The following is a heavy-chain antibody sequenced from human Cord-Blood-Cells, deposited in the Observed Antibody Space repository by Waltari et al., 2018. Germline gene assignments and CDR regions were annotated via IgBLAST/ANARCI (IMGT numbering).Heavy chain of an antibody. CDR3: ARGVTIFGVVMNYGMDV. CDR1: GGSISSGGYS. Sequence: QLQLQESGSGLVKPSQTLSLTCAVSGGSISSGGYSWSWIRQPPGKGLEWIGYIYHSGSTYYNPSHKRRVTISVDRSKHQFSLKLSSVTAADTAVYCCARGVTIFGVVMNYGMDVWGQGTTVTVSS. D-gene: IGHD3-3*01. J-gene: IGHJ6*02. CDR2: IYHSGST. V-gene: IGHV4-30-2*01.